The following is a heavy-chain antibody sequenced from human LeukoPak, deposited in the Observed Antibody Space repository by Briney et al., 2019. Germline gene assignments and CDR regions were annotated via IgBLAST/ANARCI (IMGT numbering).Heavy chain of an antibody. Sequence: ASVKVSPEVIVYTLSEVSTCRVGHAPGKGLEWMGGFDPEDGETIYAQEFQGRVTLTEDTSTATAYMELSSLRSADTAVSFCATERWGYLFDYWGQGTLVTVSS. CDR3: ATERWGYLFDY. J-gene: IGHJ4*02. CDR1: VYTLSEVS. V-gene: IGHV1-24*01. D-gene: IGHD5-24*01. CDR2: FDPEDGET.